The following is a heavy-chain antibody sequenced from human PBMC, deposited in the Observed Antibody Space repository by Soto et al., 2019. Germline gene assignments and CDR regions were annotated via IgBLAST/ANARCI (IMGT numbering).Heavy chain of an antibody. Sequence: AGGSLRLSCAASGFTFSSYAMNWVRQAPGRGLEWVAGISASGGDTSYADSAKGRFTISRDNSKDTLYLQMISLRAEDTAVYYCAKSSSGAHYYGMDVWGQGTTVTVSS. J-gene: IGHJ6*02. D-gene: IGHD1-26*01. CDR3: AKSSSGAHYYGMDV. CDR2: ISASGGDT. CDR1: GFTFSSYA. V-gene: IGHV3-23*01.